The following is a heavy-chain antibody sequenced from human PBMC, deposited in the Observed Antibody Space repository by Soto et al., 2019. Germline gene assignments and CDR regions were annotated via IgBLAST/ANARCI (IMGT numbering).Heavy chain of an antibody. V-gene: IGHV4-30-4*01. Sequence: SEPLSLTCTVSGDSISSGDKYWSLIRQPPGKGLEWIGYVYYSGSNYYNPSLKSRVTITVHTSKNKFALKLSSVTTADKDGYYCARSITYYYDSSGYYYSGYYYYGMDVWGQGTTVT. D-gene: IGHD3-22*01. CDR3: ARSITYYYDSSGYYYSGYYYYGMDV. CDR2: VYYSGSN. J-gene: IGHJ6*01. CDR1: GDSISSGDKY.